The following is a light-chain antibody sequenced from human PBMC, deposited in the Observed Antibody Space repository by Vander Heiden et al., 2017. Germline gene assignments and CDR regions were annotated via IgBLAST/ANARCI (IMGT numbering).Light chain of an antibody. CDR1: RSNIGAYA. CDR2: GDN. V-gene: IGLV1-44*01. CDR3: AAWDAGLNGYV. J-gene: IGLJ1*01. Sequence: QSVLTQPPPLSGTPGQRVPISCSGSRSNIGAYAVNWYQQLPGTAPKLLIHGDNQRPSGVPDRFSGSKSGTSASLAISGLQSEDEADYYCAAWDAGLNGYVFGTGTKVTVL.